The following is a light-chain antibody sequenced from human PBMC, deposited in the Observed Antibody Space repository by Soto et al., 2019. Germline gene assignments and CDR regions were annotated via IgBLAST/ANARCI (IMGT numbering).Light chain of an antibody. J-gene: IGKJ2*01. V-gene: IGKV3-15*01. CDR2: GAS. CDR1: QSVSSN. CDR3: QQYNNSTPYT. Sequence: EIVMTQSPATLSVSPGERATLSCRASQSVSSNLAWYQQKPGQAPRLLIYGASTRATGIPARFSGSGSGTEFTLTLSSRQSEDFAVYYCQQYNNSTPYTFGQGTKLEIK.